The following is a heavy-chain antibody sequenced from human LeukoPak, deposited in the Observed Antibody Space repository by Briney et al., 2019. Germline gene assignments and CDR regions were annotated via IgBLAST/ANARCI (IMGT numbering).Heavy chain of an antibody. D-gene: IGHD1-26*01. CDR1: GYTFTSYD. V-gene: IGHV1-8*03. Sequence: ASVKVSCKASGYTFTSYDINWVRQATGQGLEWMGWMNPNSGNTGYAQKFQGRVTITRNTSISTAYMELSSLRSEDTAVYYCARSFSSRFSGSYYYFRYWGQGTLVTVSS. J-gene: IGHJ4*02. CDR3: ARSFSSRFSGSYYYFRY. CDR2: MNPNSGNT.